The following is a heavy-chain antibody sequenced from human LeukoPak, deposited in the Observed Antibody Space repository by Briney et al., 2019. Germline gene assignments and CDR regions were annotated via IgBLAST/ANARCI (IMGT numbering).Heavy chain of an antibody. CDR3: ASAPRDSSGIPGGY. D-gene: IGHD3-22*01. J-gene: IGHJ4*02. Sequence: GGSLRLSCAASGFTFSSYAMSWVRQAPGKGLEWVSAISGSGGSTYYADSVKGRFTISRDNSKNTLYLQMNSLRAEDTAVYYCASAPRDSSGIPGGYWGQGTLVTVSS. CDR1: GFTFSSYA. V-gene: IGHV3-23*01. CDR2: ISGSGGST.